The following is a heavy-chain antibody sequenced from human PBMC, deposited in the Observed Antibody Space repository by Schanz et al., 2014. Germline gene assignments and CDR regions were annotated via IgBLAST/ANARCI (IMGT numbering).Heavy chain of an antibody. J-gene: IGHJ6*02. V-gene: IGHV1-69*04. Sequence: QVQLVQSGAEVKKPGSSVKVSCKASGGTFSSYAFSWVRQAPGQELEWMGKIIHILGMENYGQKFQGRVTNTADILPRKAYMAQSTLRSDDTAVYYWARAPTGYGMDVWGQGTTVTVSS. CDR3: ARAPTGYGMDV. CDR1: GGTFSSYA. CDR2: IIHILGME.